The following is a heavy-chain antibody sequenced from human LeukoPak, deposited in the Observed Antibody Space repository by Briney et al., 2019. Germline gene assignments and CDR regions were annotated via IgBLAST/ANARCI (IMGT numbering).Heavy chain of an antibody. V-gene: IGHV4-39*01. Sequence: SSETLSLTCSVSAGSISSSSYYWGWIAQPTGKGLEWIGSIYHSGRTYYNPSLKSRVTMSVDTSKNQFSLTLSSVTAADTAVYYCARQGDYYDSSGAHGPFDYWGQGTLVTVSS. CDR3: ARQGDYYDSSGAHGPFDY. J-gene: IGHJ4*02. CDR2: IYHSGRT. CDR1: AGSISSSSYY. D-gene: IGHD3-22*01.